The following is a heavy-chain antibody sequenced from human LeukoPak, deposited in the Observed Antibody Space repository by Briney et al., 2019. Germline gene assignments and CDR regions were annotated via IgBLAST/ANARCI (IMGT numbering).Heavy chain of an antibody. Sequence: SETLSLTCAVSGGSISSGGYSWSWIRQPPGKGLEWIGYIYHSGSTYYNPSLKGRVTISVDRSKNQFSLKLSSVTAADTAVYYCARGYCTNGVCYRAFDIWGQGTMVTVSS. CDR1: GGSISSGGYS. CDR3: ARGYCTNGVCYRAFDI. V-gene: IGHV4-30-2*01. CDR2: IYHSGST. D-gene: IGHD2-8*01. J-gene: IGHJ3*02.